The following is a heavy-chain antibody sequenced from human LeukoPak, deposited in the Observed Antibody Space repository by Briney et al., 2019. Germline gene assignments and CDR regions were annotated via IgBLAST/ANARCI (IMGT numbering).Heavy chain of an antibody. CDR3: ATGAESASGSYSVFDY. Sequence: ASVKVSCKVSGYTPTELSMHWVRQAPGKGLEWMVGFDPEDGETIYAQKFQGRVTMTEDTSTDTAYMELSSLRSEDAAVYYCATGAESASGSYSVFDYWGQGTLVTVSS. D-gene: IGHD1-26*01. V-gene: IGHV1-24*01. J-gene: IGHJ4*02. CDR1: GYTPTELS. CDR2: FDPEDGET.